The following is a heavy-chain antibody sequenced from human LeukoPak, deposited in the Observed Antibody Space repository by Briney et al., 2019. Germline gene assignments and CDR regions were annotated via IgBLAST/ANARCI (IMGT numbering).Heavy chain of an antibody. J-gene: IGHJ4*02. CDR3: ARGTNYDFWSGYSPYYFDY. CDR1: GGSFSGYY. CDR2: INHSGST. D-gene: IGHD3-3*01. Sequence: KASETLSLTCAVYGGSFSGYYWSWIRQPPGKGLEWIGEINHSGSTNYNPSLKSRVTISVDTSKNQFSLKLSSVTAADTAVYYCARGTNYDFWSGYSPYYFDYWGQGTLVTVSS. V-gene: IGHV4-34*01.